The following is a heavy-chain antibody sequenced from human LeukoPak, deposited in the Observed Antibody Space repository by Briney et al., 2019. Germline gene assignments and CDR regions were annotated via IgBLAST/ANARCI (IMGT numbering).Heavy chain of an antibody. J-gene: IGHJ4*02. CDR3: ARSIMGGGAFDY. CDR1: GFTFSSYW. V-gene: IGHV3-7*03. D-gene: IGHD3-10*01. CDR2: IKEDGSEK. Sequence: PGGSLRLSCAASGFTFSSYWLNWVRQTPGKGLEWVANIKEDGSEKYHVDSVEGRLTISRHKAKSSLYLQMNSLRAEDTALYYCARSIMGGGAFDYWGQGTQVTVSS.